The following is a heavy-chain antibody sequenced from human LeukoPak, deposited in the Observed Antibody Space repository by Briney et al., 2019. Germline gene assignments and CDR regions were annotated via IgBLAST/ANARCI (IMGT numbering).Heavy chain of an antibody. CDR2: IYYSGNT. Sequence: SETLSLTCTLSGDSINSSSYYWGWIRQPPGKGLEWIGSIYYSGNTYYTPSLKSRVTISLDTSKNQFSLRLSSVTAADTAVYYCARHNGYSFGRQDYWGQGTLVTVSS. CDR1: GDSINSSSYY. D-gene: IGHD5-18*01. J-gene: IGHJ4*02. V-gene: IGHV4-39*01. CDR3: ARHNGYSFGRQDY.